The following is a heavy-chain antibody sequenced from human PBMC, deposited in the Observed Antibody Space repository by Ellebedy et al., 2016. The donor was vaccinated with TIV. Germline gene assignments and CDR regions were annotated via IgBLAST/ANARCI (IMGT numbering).Heavy chain of an antibody. CDR3: ATRTMIVDHY. Sequence: ASVKVSXKVSRYTLTELSMHWVRQAPGQGLEWMGGIIPIFGTAIYAQKFQGRVTMTEDTSTDTAYMELSSLRSEDTAVYYCATRTMIVDHYWGQGTLVTVSS. CDR2: IIPIFGTA. J-gene: IGHJ4*02. V-gene: IGHV1-24*01. CDR1: RYTLTELS. D-gene: IGHD3-22*01.